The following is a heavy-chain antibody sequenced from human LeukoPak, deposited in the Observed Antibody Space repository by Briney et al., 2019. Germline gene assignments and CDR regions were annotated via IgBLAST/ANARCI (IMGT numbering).Heavy chain of an antibody. J-gene: IGHJ4*02. V-gene: IGHV4-59*01. Sequence: SETLSLTCSFSGDSISNYYWSWVRQPPGKGLEWISYIYYSGSTDYNPSLKSRVTISIDTSKNHFSLRLSSVTAADTASYYCARGYAYGPNYYFDYWGQGTLVTVSS. CDR2: IYYSGST. CDR1: GDSISNYY. CDR3: ARGYAYGPNYYFDY. D-gene: IGHD5-18*01.